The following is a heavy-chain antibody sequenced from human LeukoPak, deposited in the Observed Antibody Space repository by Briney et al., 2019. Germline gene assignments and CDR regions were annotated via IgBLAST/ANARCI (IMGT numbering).Heavy chain of an antibody. Sequence: GASVKVSCKASGGTFSSYAISWVRQAPGQGLEWMGWMNPNSGNTGYAQKFQGRVTMSRNTSISTAYMELSSLRSEDTAVYYCARGAIPYDSSGYLVFAFDIWGQGTMVTVSS. CDR2: MNPNSGNT. J-gene: IGHJ3*02. CDR3: ARGAIPYDSSGYLVFAFDI. CDR1: GGTFSSYA. V-gene: IGHV1-8*02. D-gene: IGHD3-22*01.